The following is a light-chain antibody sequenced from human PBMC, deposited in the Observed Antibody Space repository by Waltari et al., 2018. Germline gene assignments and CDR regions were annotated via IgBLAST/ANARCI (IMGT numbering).Light chain of an antibody. CDR3: QQRSDWPLT. CDR1: QSVSSF. J-gene: IGKJ4*01. V-gene: IGKV3-11*01. Sequence: EIVLTQSPATLSLSPGVRATLSCRASQSVSSFLAWYQQKPGQTPRLLISDASNRATGIPARFSGSGSGTDFTLTISSLEPEDFAVYYCQQRSDWPLTFGGGTKVEVK. CDR2: DAS.